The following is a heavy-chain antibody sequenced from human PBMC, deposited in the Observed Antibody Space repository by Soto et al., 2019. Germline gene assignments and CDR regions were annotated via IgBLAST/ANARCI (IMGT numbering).Heavy chain of an antibody. J-gene: IGHJ4*02. CDR3: ATNEGRDGYSFDY. D-gene: IGHD5-12*01. Sequence: SVKVSCKASGVTSSRQDMRWVRQAPGQGLERMGGIIPIFGTPQYAEKFQDRVTITADESTSTAYMELSSLTSEDTAVYYCATNEGRDGYSFDYWGQGTLVTVSS. V-gene: IGHV1-69*13. CDR1: GVTSSRQD. CDR2: IIPIFGTP.